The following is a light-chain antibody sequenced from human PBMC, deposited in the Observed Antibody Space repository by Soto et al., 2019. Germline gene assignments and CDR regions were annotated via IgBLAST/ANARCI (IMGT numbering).Light chain of an antibody. V-gene: IGLV2-14*01. Sequence: QSALTQPASLSGSPGQSITISCTGTSSDIGAYDYVSWFQQHPGKAPKLMISEVNNRPSGVSNRFSGSKSGNTASLTVSGLQAEDEADYYCISHAGSTNLIFGGGTKLTVL. CDR1: SSDIGAYDY. J-gene: IGLJ2*01. CDR2: EVN. CDR3: ISHAGSTNLI.